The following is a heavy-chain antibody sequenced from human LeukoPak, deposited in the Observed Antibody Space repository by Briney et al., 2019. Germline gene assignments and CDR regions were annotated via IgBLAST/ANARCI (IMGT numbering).Heavy chain of an antibody. Sequence: SETLSLTCAVYGGSFSGYYWSWIRQPPGKGLEWIGEINHSGSTNYNPSLKSRVTISVDTSKNQFSLKLSSVTAADTAVYYCARGREYYDSSGYSEMGDFDYRGQGTLVTVSS. J-gene: IGHJ4*02. D-gene: IGHD3-22*01. CDR3: ARGREYYDSSGYSEMGDFDY. V-gene: IGHV4-34*01. CDR1: GGSFSGYY. CDR2: INHSGST.